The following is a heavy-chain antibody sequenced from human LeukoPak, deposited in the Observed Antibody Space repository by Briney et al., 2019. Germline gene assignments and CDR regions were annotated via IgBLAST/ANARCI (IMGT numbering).Heavy chain of an antibody. D-gene: IGHD6-13*01. CDR2: FYYSGST. CDR1: GGSISSYY. V-gene: IGHV4-59*08. CDR3: ARHKYTSSWHFVT. J-gene: IGHJ5*02. Sequence: PSETLSLTCTVSGGSISSYYWSWSRQPPGKGLEWIGDFYYSGSTNYNPSLKSRVTISVDTSKNQFSLKLSSVTATDTAIYYCARHKYTSSWHFVTWGQGTLVTVSS.